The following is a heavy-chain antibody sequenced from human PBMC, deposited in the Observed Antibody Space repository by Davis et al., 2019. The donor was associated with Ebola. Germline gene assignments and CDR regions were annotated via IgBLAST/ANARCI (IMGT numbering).Heavy chain of an antibody. V-gene: IGHV1-69*04. CDR2: IIPILGIA. D-gene: IGHD2-21*01. J-gene: IGHJ4*02. CDR3: ARDTPHVAYFDY. CDR1: GGTFSSYT. Sequence: SVKVSCKASGGTFSSYTISWVRQAPGQGLEWMGRIIPILGIANYAQKFQGRVTITADKSTSTAYMELSSLRSEDTAVYYCARDTPHVAYFDYWGQGTLVTVSS.